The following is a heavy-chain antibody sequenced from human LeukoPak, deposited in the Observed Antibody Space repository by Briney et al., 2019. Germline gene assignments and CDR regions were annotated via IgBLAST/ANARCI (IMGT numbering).Heavy chain of an antibody. J-gene: IGHJ4*02. CDR1: GNSISSGHY. CDR3: ARIFILSGFSSYFDH. D-gene: IGHD3-9*01. V-gene: IGHV4-38-2*02. CDR2: IYLSGTT. Sequence: SETLSLTCSVSGNSISSGHYWGWIRQPPGKGLGWIGSIYLSGTTYYNPSLKSRVTILVDTSKNQFSLKLSSVTAADTAVYFCARIFILSGFSSYFDHWGQGTLVTVSS.